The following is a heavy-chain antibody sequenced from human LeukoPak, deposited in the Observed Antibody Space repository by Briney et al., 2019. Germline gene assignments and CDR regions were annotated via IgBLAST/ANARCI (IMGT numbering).Heavy chain of an antibody. J-gene: IGHJ5*02. D-gene: IGHD1-20*01. CDR2: IFYSGSA. Sequence: PSETLSLTCTVSGGSISSSSYYWGWIRQPPGQGLEWIGIIFYSGSAYYNPSLKSRVTISVDTSKSQFSLKLSSVTAADTAVYYCATTHTYNWYDRWFAPWGQGTLVTVSS. CDR1: GGSISSSSYY. V-gene: IGHV4-39*07. CDR3: ATTHTYNWYDRWFAP.